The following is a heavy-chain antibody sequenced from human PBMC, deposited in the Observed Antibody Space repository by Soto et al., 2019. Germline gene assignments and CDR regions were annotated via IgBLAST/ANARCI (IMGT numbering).Heavy chain of an antibody. Sequence: QVQLVQSGAEVKKPGSSVKVSCKASGGTFSSYTISWVRQAPGQGLEWMGRVIPILGIANYAQKFQGRVTITADKSTSTADMELSSLRSEDTAVYYCARERRSTNLGGFDYWGQGTLVTVSS. V-gene: IGHV1-69*08. D-gene: IGHD2-2*01. CDR3: ARERRSTNLGGFDY. CDR2: VIPILGIA. CDR1: GGTFSSYT. J-gene: IGHJ4*02.